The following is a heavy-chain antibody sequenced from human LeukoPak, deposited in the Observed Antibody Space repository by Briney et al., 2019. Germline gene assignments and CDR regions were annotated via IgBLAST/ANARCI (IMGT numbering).Heavy chain of an antibody. CDR3: ARDRGDYYYDSSGYGY. V-gene: IGHV1-2*02. J-gene: IGHJ4*02. CDR1: GCTFTGYY. D-gene: IGHD3-22*01. CDR2: INPNSGGT. Sequence: ASVKVSCKASGCTFTGYYMHWVRQAPGQGLEGMGWINPNSGGTNYAQKFQGRVTMTRDTSISTAYMDVRRLRSDDTAVYYCARDRGDYYYDSSGYGYWGQGTLVTVSS.